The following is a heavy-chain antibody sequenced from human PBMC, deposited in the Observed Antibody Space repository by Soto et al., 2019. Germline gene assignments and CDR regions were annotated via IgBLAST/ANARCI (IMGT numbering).Heavy chain of an antibody. CDR2: ISGNGGST. Sequence: EVHLLDSGGGLAQPGGSLKLSFATSGFTFGNFAMSWVRQAPGKGLEWVSAISGNGGSTYYADSVKGRFTISRDNSKNTLYLQMNSLPAEDTAVYFCAKLRAKSHIAVPFDYWGQGSLVTVSS. CDR3: AKLRAKSHIAVPFDY. J-gene: IGHJ4*02. V-gene: IGHV3-23*01. CDR1: GFTFGNFA. D-gene: IGHD2-15*01.